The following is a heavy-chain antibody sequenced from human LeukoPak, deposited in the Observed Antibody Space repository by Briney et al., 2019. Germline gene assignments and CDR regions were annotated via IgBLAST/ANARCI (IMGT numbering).Heavy chain of an antibody. D-gene: IGHD2-15*01. Sequence: NPGGSLRLSCAASGFTFSSYSMNWVRQAPGKGLEWVSSISSSSSYIYYADSVKGRYTISRDNAKNSLYLQMNSLRAEDTAVYYCARALYPNAGLLDYWGQGTLVTVSS. CDR3: ARALYPNAGLLDY. J-gene: IGHJ4*02. CDR1: GFTFSSYS. CDR2: ISSSSSYI. V-gene: IGHV3-21*01.